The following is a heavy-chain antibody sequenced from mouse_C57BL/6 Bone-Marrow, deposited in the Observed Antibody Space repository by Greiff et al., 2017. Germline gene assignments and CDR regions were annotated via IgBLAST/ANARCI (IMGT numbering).Heavy chain of an antibody. D-gene: IGHD1-1*01. CDR3: ARRITTVDWYCDV. V-gene: IGHV1-64*01. J-gene: IGHJ1*03. Sequence: QVQLKQPGAELVKPGASVKLSCKASGYTFTSYWMHWVKQRPGQGLEWIGMIHPNSGSTNYNEKFKSKATLTVDKSSSTAYMQRSSLTSEDSAVYYCARRITTVDWYCDVWGTGTTVTVSS. CDR1: GYTFTSYW. CDR2: IHPNSGST.